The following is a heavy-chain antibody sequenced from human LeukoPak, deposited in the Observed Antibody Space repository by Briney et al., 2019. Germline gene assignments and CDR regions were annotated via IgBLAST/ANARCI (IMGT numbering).Heavy chain of an antibody. J-gene: IGHJ2*01. CDR1: GGTFSSYA. CDR2: IIPIRGIA. D-gene: IGHD5-18*01. CDR3: ARDRRAAMVTTRWYFDL. V-gene: IGHV1-69*04. Sequence: SVKVSCKASGGTFSSYAISWVRQAPGQGLEWMGRIIPIRGIANYAQKFQGRVTITADKSTSTAYMELSSLRSEDTAVYYCARDRRAAMVTTRWYFDLWGRGTLVTVSS.